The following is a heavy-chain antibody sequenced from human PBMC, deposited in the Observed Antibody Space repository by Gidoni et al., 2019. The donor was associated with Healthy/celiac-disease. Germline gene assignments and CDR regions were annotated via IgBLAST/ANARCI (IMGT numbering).Heavy chain of an antibody. CDR2: IKPNSGGT. J-gene: IGHJ5*02. Sequence: QVQLVQSGAEVKKPGASVKVSHMAAGYTFTSYYMHWVRQATGQGLEWMGRIKPNSGGTNYDQKFQGRFTMTRDTSISTAYMELSRLRSDDTAVYYCARVGEAGENWFDPWGQGTLVTVS. CDR3: ARVGEAGENWFDP. V-gene: IGHV1-2*06. CDR1: GYTFTSYY. D-gene: IGHD7-27*01.